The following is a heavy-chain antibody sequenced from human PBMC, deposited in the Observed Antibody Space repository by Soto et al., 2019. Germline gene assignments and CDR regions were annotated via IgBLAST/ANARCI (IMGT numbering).Heavy chain of an antibody. V-gene: IGHV1-18*04. CDR1: GYTFTSYG. J-gene: IGHJ6*02. D-gene: IGHD5-18*01. CDR2: ISAYNGNT. Sequence: ASVKVSCKASGYTFTSYGISWVRQAPGQGLEWMGWISAYNGNTNYARKFQGRVTITADESTKTAYMELSTLRSEDTAVYYCARLHSHGTYGMDVWGQGTTVTVSS. CDR3: ARLHSHGTYGMDV.